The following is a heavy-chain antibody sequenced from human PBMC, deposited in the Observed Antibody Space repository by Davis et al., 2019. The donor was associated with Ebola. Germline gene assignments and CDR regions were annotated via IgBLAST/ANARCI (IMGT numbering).Heavy chain of an antibody. CDR3: AKGPTRSGYY. CDR2: IGVSGGNT. Sequence: GESLKISCAASGFMFSSCGMNWVRQAPGKGLEWVSGIGVSGGNTYADSVKGRFTISRDNSQNTLYLQMTGLRAEDTAIYYCAKGPTRSGYYWGQGTLVTVSS. J-gene: IGHJ4*02. CDR1: GFMFSSCG. D-gene: IGHD6-19*01. V-gene: IGHV3-23*01.